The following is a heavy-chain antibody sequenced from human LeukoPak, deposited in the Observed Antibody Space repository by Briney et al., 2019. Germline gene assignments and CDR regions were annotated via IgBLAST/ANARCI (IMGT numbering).Heavy chain of an antibody. CDR3: ARALEVLRYFDWLFPFDY. Sequence: GGSLRLSCAASGFTLSSYWMSWVRQAPGKGREWVANIKQDGSEKYYVDSVKGRFTISRDNAKNSLYLQMNSLRAEDTAVYYCARALEVLRYFDWLFPFDYWGQGTLVTVSS. D-gene: IGHD3-9*01. CDR2: IKQDGSEK. J-gene: IGHJ4*02. V-gene: IGHV3-7*01. CDR1: GFTLSSYW.